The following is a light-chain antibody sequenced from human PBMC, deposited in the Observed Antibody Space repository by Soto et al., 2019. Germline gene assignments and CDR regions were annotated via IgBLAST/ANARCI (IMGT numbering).Light chain of an antibody. CDR2: GAS. V-gene: IGKV3-15*01. Sequence: EVVMTQSPATLSVSPGDRATLSCRASQSVSNNLAWYQQKSGQAPRLLIYGASTRATGIPARFSGSGSGTELTLTISSLQSEDFAVYYCQQYNNWPPWTFGQGTEVQIK. CDR1: QSVSNN. CDR3: QQYNNWPPWT. J-gene: IGKJ1*01.